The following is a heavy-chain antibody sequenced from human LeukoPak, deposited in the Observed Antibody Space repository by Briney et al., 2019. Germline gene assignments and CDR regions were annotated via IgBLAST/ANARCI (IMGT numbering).Heavy chain of an antibody. D-gene: IGHD3-22*01. Sequence: ASVKVSCKASGYTFTSYGISWVRQAPGQGPEWMGWISAYNGNTNYAQKLQGRVTMTTDTSTSTAYMELRSLRSDDTAVYYCARSYYYDSSGSRDFDYWGQGTLVTVSS. V-gene: IGHV1-18*01. CDR2: ISAYNGNT. CDR3: ARSYYYDSSGSRDFDY. CDR1: GYTFTSYG. J-gene: IGHJ4*02.